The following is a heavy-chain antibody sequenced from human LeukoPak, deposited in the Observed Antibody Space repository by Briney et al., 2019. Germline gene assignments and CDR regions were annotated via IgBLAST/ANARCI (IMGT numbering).Heavy chain of an antibody. CDR3: ASGAHGDSFDY. J-gene: IGHJ4*02. CDR2: IPYSGST. CDR1: GGSINGYF. D-gene: IGHD4-17*01. Sequence: PSETQSLTCTVSGGSINGYFWTWIRQPPGKGLEWIGYIPYSGSTNYNPSLKSRVTISVDTSKDQFSLKLSSVTAADTAVYYCASGAHGDSFDYWGQGTLVTVSS. V-gene: IGHV4-59*01.